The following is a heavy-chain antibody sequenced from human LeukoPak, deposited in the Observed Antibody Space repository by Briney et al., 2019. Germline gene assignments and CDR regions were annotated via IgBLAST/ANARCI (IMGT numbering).Heavy chain of an antibody. V-gene: IGHV3-30-3*01. CDR2: ISYDGSNK. CDR3: ARDREIVGAIDF. D-gene: IGHD1-26*01. Sequence: PGRSLRLSCAASGFTFSSYAMHWVRQAPGKGLEWVAVISYDGSNKYYADSVKGRFTISRDNSKNTLYLQMNSLRAEDTAVYYCARDREIVGAIDFWGQGTLVTVSS. CDR1: GFTFSSYA. J-gene: IGHJ4*02.